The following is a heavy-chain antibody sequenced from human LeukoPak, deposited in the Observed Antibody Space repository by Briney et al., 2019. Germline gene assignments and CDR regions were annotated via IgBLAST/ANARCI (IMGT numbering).Heavy chain of an antibody. Sequence: ASVKVSCKASGYTFTGYYMHWVRQAPGQGLEWMGWINPNSGGTNYAQKFQGRVTMTRDTSISTAYMELSRLRSDDTAVCYCARGLKMVYAIIDYYYMDVWGKGTTVTVSS. CDR1: GYTFTGYY. J-gene: IGHJ6*03. D-gene: IGHD2-8*01. CDR2: INPNSGGT. V-gene: IGHV1-2*02. CDR3: ARGLKMVYAIIDYYYMDV.